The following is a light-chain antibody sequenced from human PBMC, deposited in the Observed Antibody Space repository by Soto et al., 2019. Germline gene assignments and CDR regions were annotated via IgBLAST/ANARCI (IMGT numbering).Light chain of an antibody. Sequence: QSVLTQPASVSGSPGQSLTISCTGTSSDVGGHNYVFWYQQHPGKAPKLMIYDVSNRPSGVSNRFSGAKSGNTAFLTISGHQAGDEADYYCSSYTRSSTLVFGGGTKLSV. CDR1: SSDVGGHNY. CDR3: SSYTRSSTLV. J-gene: IGLJ2*01. V-gene: IGLV2-14*01. CDR2: DVS.